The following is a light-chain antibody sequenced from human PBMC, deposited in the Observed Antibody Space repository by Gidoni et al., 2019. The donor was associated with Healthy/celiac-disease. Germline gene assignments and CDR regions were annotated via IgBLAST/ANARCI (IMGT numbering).Light chain of an antibody. Sequence: DSLMPPSPLSLPVTPGEPASIACRSSQSHLHTNGNNYLYWYLQKPGHSPQLLIFLGSNGAAGVPDRFSGSGSGTDLTLKISRVEAEDVGVDYCMQALQTSYSTFGPGTKVDIK. CDR2: LGS. CDR1: QSHLHTNGNNY. J-gene: IGKJ3*01. V-gene: IGKV2-28*01. CDR3: MQALQTSYST.